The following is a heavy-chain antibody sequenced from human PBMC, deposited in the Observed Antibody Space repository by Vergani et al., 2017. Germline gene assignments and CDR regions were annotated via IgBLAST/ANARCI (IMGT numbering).Heavy chain of an antibody. V-gene: IGHV3-23*01. J-gene: IGHJ3*02. CDR1: GFTFSSFA. D-gene: IGHD5-24*01. CDR2: ITSSGATT. Sequence: EVQLLESGGDLVQPWGSLRLSCAASGFTFSSFAMSWVRQAPGKGLEWVSIITSSGATTFYADSVKGRFTISRDNSKSSLFLQMDSLRAEDTAVYYCARDHRDYNNYPGTFDIWGQGSMVTVSS. CDR3: ARDHRDYNNYPGTFDI.